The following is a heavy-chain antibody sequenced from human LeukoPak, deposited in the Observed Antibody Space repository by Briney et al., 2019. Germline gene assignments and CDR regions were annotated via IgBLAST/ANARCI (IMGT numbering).Heavy chain of an antibody. CDR3: ARDATYYYDSSGYFLNDAFDI. J-gene: IGHJ3*02. V-gene: IGHV1-69*04. Sequence: SVKVSCKASGGTFSSYAISWVRQGPGQGLEWMGRIIPILGIANYAQKFQGRVTIAADKSTSTAYMELSSLRSEDTAVYYCARDATYYYDSSGYFLNDAFDIWGQGTMVTVSS. D-gene: IGHD3-22*01. CDR1: GGTFSSYA. CDR2: IIPILGIA.